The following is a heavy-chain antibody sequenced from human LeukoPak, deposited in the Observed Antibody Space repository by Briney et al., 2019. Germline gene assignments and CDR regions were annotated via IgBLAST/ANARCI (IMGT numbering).Heavy chain of an antibody. V-gene: IGHV3-23*01. CDR2: ISGSGGST. Sequence: GGSLRLSCAASGFTFSSYAMSWVRQAPGKGLEWVSAISGSGGSTYYADSVKGRFTISRDNSKNTLYLQMNSLRAEDTAVYYCAKDLTLDYYDSSGLLDYWGQGTLVTVSS. D-gene: IGHD3-22*01. CDR1: GFTFSSYA. J-gene: IGHJ4*02. CDR3: AKDLTLDYYDSSGLLDY.